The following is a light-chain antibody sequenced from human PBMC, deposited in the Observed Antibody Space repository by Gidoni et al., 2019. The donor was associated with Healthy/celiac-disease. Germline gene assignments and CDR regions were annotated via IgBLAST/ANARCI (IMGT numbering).Light chain of an antibody. J-gene: IGKJ1*01. CDR1: QSISSY. V-gene: IGKV1-39*01. CDR2: DAS. CDR3: QQSYSTLGT. Sequence: IQITQSPSSLSASVGERVTITCRASQSISSYLNWYQQKPGKAPKLLIYDASSLHSGVPSRFSGSGSGTDFTLTISSLQPEDFATYYCQQSYSTLGTFGQGTKVEIK.